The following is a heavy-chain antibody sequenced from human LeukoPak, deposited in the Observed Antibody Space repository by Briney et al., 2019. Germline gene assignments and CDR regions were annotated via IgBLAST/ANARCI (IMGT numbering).Heavy chain of an antibody. D-gene: IGHD2-15*01. J-gene: IGHJ4*02. CDR3: ARDNHYCSGGSCYEGGFDY. CDR2: IYHSGST. Sequence: SETLSLTCTVSGYSISSGYYWGWIRQPPGKGLEWIGSIYHSGSTYYNPSLKSRVTISVDTSKNQFSLKLSSVTAADTAVYYCARDNHYCSGGSCYEGGFDYWGQGTLVTVSS. CDR1: GYSISSGYY. V-gene: IGHV4-38-2*02.